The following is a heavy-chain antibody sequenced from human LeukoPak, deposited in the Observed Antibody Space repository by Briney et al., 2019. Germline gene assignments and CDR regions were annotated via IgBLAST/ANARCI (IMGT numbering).Heavy chain of an antibody. CDR1: GGSFSGYY. V-gene: IGHV4-34*01. CDR3: ARGATGRTDY. CDR2: INHSGST. J-gene: IGHJ4*02. Sequence: SETPSLTCAVYGGSFSGYYWSWIRQPPGKGLEWIGEINHSGSTNYNPSLKSRVTISVDTSKNQFSLKLSSVTAADTAVYYCARGATGRTDYWGQGTLVTVSS.